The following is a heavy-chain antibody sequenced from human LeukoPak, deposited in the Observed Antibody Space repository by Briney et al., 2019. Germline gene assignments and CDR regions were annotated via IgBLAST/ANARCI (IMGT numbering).Heavy chain of an antibody. CDR1: GFIFSTYG. CDR3: AKDSLADIDY. V-gene: IGHV3-30*02. CDR2: IRHDGSIK. J-gene: IGHJ4*02. D-gene: IGHD3-16*01. Sequence: SGGSLRLSCAASGFIFSTYGMYWVRQAPGKGLEWVAFIRHDGSIKNYADSVKGRSTISRDNSRNTLYLQMNSLRAEDTAVYYCAKDSLADIDYWGQGTLATVSS.